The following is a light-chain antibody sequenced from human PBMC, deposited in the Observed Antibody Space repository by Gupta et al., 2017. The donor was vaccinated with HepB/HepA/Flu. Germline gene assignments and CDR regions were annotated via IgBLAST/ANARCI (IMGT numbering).Light chain of an antibody. CDR1: SNTIGSYDF. V-gene: IGLV2-23*02. Sequence: QSALTQPASVSGSPGQSITISCTTTSNTIGSYDFVSWYPQHPGQAPKLIISELHKRPSGVSNTFSGSTSGNTTSLTIAGGDAEDEADYFCCTFGRVFGTRTKVTVL. J-gene: IGLJ1*01. CDR3: CTFGRV. CDR2: ELH.